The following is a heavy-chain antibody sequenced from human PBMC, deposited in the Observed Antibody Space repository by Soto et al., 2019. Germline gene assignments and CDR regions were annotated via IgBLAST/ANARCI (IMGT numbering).Heavy chain of an antibody. D-gene: IGHD3-22*01. CDR3: ARVPNYDGNFDY. CDR2: IYYSGST. CDR1: GGSISSYY. J-gene: IGHJ4*02. V-gene: IGHV4-59*01. Sequence: VSLTCTVSGGSISSYYWSWIRQPPGKGLEWIGYIYYSGSTNYNPSLKSRVTISVDTSKNQFSLKLSSVTAADTAVYYCARVPNYDGNFDYWGQGTLVTVSS.